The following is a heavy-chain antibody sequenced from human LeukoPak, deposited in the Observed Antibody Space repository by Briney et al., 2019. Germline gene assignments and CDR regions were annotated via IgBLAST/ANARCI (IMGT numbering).Heavy chain of an antibody. CDR1: GLSLSNNR. CDR3: VSNAW. CDR2: IKQDGSEK. V-gene: IGHV3-7*01. Sequence: GGSLRLSCAASGLSLSNNRMSWVRQAPGKGLEWVANIKQDGSEKYYMDSVKGRFTISRDNAKNSLSLHMNSLRVEDTAVYYCVSNAWWGQGTLVIVSS. J-gene: IGHJ4*02.